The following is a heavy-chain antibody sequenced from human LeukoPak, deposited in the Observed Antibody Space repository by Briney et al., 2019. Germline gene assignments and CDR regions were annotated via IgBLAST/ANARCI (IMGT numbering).Heavy chain of an antibody. CDR1: GYTFTGYY. CDR3: ARVGVGDGYNLDY. V-gene: IGHV1-2*02. Sequence: ASVKVSCKASGYTFTGYYMHWVRQAPGQGLEWMGWINPNSGGTNYAQKFQGRVTMTRDTSISTAYMELSRLRSDDTAVYYCARVGVGDGYNLDYWGQGTLVTVSS. CDR2: INPNSGGT. D-gene: IGHD5-24*01. J-gene: IGHJ4*02.